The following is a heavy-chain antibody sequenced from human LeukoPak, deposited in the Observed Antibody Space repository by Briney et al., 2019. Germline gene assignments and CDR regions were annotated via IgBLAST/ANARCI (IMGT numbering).Heavy chain of an antibody. V-gene: IGHV4-34*01. CDR3: ASSGQLGYCSGGSCSARGWFDP. D-gene: IGHD2-15*01. CDR2: INHSGST. Sequence: KPSETLSLTCTVSGGSISSYYWSWIRQPPGKGLEWIGEINHSGSTNYNPSLKSRVTISVDTSKNQFSLKLSSVTAADTAVYYCASSGQLGYCSGGSCSARGWFDPWGQGTLVTVSS. CDR1: GGSISSYY. J-gene: IGHJ5*02.